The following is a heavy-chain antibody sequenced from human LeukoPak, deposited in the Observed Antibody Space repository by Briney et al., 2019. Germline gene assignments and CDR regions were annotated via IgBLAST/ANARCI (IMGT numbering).Heavy chain of an antibody. Sequence: ASVKVSCKASGYTFTSYGISWVRQAPGQGLEWMGWISAYNGNTNYAQKLQGRVTMTEDTSTDTAYMELSSLRSEDTAVYYCATDPNSSGWPCWGQGTLVTVSS. CDR3: ATDPNSSGWPC. J-gene: IGHJ4*02. D-gene: IGHD6-19*01. CDR2: ISAYNGNT. CDR1: GYTFTSYG. V-gene: IGHV1-18*01.